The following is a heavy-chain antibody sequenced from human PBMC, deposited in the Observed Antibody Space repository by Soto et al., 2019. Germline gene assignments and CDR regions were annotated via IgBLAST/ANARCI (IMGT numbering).Heavy chain of an antibody. CDR1: GGSISSSSYY. J-gene: IGHJ6*02. CDR2: IYYSGST. Sequence: QLQLQESGPGLVKPSETLSLTCTVSGGSISSSSYYWGWIRQPPGKGLEWIGSIYYSGSTYYNPSLKSRVTISVDTSKNQFSLKLSSVTAADTAVYYCARQGEQLNAYYYYGMDVWGQGTTVTVSS. D-gene: IGHD6-6*01. V-gene: IGHV4-39*01. CDR3: ARQGEQLNAYYYYGMDV.